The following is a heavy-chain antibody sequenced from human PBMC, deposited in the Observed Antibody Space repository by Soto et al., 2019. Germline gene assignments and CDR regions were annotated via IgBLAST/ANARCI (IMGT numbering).Heavy chain of an antibody. V-gene: IGHV4-31*03. CDR2: IYDSESA. CDR3: ARASSSSSAADY. D-gene: IGHD6-6*01. CDR1: GESISSGGYY. Sequence: QVQLQESGPGLVKPSQTLSLTCSVSGESISSGGYYWSWIRHHPGKGLEWIGYIYDSESAYYNPSLKSRVXIXMHXSKNHFAMRLSSVTAADTAVYYCARASSSSSAADYWGQGTLATVSS. J-gene: IGHJ4*02.